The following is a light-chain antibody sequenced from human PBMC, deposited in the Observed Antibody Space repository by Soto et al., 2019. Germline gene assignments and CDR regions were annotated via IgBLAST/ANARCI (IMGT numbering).Light chain of an antibody. Sequence: DIVMTQSPDSLAVPLGERATINCKSSQSVLYSSNNKNYLGWYQKKPGQPPKLLIYWASTRESGVPDRFSGSGSVTDFTLTISSLQAEDVAVYYCQQYSSTPFTFGPGTKVDI. CDR1: QSVLYSSNNKNY. CDR3: QQYSSTPFT. CDR2: WAS. J-gene: IGKJ3*01. V-gene: IGKV4-1*01.